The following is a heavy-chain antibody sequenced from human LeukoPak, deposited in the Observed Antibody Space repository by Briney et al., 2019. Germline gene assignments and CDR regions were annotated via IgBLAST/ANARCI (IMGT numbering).Heavy chain of an antibody. CDR2: ISGSGGTT. Sequence: GGSLRLSCAASGFTFSSYAMNWVRQAPGKGLEWVSSISGSGGTTYYADSVKGRFAISRDNSKKTLYLQMNSLRAEDTAVYYCAKEGQHYYDSRDSFSWGQGTLVTVSS. J-gene: IGHJ4*02. D-gene: IGHD3-22*01. V-gene: IGHV3-23*01. CDR3: AKEGQHYYDSRDSFS. CDR1: GFTFSSYA.